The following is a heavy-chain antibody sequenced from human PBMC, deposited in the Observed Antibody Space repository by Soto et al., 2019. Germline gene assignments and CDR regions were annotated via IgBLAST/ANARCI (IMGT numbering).Heavy chain of an antibody. CDR3: AKVLGRFGESLADYYYGMDV. V-gene: IGHV3-30*18. J-gene: IGHJ6*02. CDR2: ISYDGSNK. Sequence: GGSLRLSCAASGFTFSSYGVHWVRQAPGKGLEWVAVISYDGSNKYYADSVKGRFTISRDNSKNTLYLQMNSLRAEDTAVYYCAKVLGRFGESLADYYYGMDVWGQGTTVTVSS. D-gene: IGHD3-10*01. CDR1: GFTFSSYG.